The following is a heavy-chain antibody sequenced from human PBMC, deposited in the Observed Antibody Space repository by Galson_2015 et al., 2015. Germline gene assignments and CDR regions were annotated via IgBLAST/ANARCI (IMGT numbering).Heavy chain of an antibody. J-gene: IGHJ4*02. CDR2: IYYSGST. CDR3: ARVTNYGSGSYYDDY. CDR1: GGSISSYY. Sequence: LTCTVSGGSISSYYWSWIRQPPGTGLEWIGYIYYSGSTNYNSSLKSRVTISVDTSKNQFSLKLTSVTAADTAVYYCARVTNYGSGSYYDDYWSQGTLVTVSS. V-gene: IGHV4-59*01. D-gene: IGHD3-10*01.